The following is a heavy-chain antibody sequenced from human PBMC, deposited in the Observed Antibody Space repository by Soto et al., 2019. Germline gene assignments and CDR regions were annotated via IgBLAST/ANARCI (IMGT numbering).Heavy chain of an antibody. D-gene: IGHD2-21*02. Sequence: ELQLVESGGGLVQPGRSLRLSCAASGFTFDDYAMHWVRQAPGKGLEWVSGIGWNSGSIGYADSVKGRFTISRDNAKNPLYLQFNSLRAEDTALYYCAKYMSDGNYYYMDVWGKGTTVTVSS. CDR2: IGWNSGSI. CDR1: GFTFDDYA. J-gene: IGHJ6*03. CDR3: AKYMSDGNYYYMDV. V-gene: IGHV3-9*01.